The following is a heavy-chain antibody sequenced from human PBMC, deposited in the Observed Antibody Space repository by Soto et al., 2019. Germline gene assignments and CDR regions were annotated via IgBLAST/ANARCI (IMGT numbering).Heavy chain of an antibody. CDR3: ARDPSDSGSYSGWSDY. V-gene: IGHV1-69*12. CDR2: IIPIFGTA. CDR1: GGTFSSYA. J-gene: IGHJ4*02. D-gene: IGHD1-26*01. Sequence: QVQLVQSGAEVKKPGSSVKVSCKASGGTFSSYAISWVRQAPGQGLEWMGGIIPIFGTANYAQKFQGRVTITADESTSPAYMELSSLRSEDTAVYYCARDPSDSGSYSGWSDYWGQGTLVTVSS.